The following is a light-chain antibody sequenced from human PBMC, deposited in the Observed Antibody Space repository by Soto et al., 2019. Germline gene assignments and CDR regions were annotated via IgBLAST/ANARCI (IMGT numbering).Light chain of an antibody. CDR2: EVS. V-gene: IGLV2-14*01. CDR1: SSDVGGYNY. Sequence: QSALTQPASVSGSPGQSITISCTGTSSDVGGYNYVSWYQQHPGKAPKLMIYEVSNRPSGVSNRFSGSKSGNTASLTISGLQAEYEADYYCSSYTSSSTPYVVFGGGTKHTVL. CDR3: SSYTSSSTPYVV. J-gene: IGLJ2*01.